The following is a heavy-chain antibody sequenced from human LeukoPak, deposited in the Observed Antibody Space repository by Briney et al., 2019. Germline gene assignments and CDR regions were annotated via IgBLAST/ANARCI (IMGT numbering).Heavy chain of an antibody. V-gene: IGHV3-23*01. CDR1: GFTLSSFA. CDR2: ISGSGDRT. Sequence: GGALQLSCAASGFTLSSFAIGWGRPAPGEGVGGVSTISGSGDRTFYADSVKGRFTISRDNSKNTLYLQMNSLRAEDTAVYYCAKTRHCGGDCYSDWGQGTLVTVSS. CDR3: AKTRHCGGDCYSD. J-gene: IGHJ4*02. D-gene: IGHD2-21*01.